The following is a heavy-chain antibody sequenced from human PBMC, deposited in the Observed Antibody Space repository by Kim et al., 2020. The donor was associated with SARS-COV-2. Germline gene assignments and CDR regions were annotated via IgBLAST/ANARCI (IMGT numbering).Heavy chain of an antibody. V-gene: IGHV3-30*02. CDR3: AKGEYYDILTGTDAFDI. D-gene: IGHD3-9*01. Sequence: VKGRFTIARDNSKNTLYLQMNSLRAEDTAVYYCAKGEYYDILTGTDAFDIWGQGTMVTVSS. J-gene: IGHJ3*02.